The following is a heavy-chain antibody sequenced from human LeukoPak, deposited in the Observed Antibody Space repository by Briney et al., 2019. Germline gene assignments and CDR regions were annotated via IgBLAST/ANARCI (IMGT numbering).Heavy chain of an antibody. J-gene: IGHJ6*02. CDR2: INPKTGDT. CDR1: GYTFTGQY. V-gene: IGHV1-2*02. CDR3: ARGYYGMDV. Sequence: ASVKVSCKDSGYTFTGQYLYWARQTPGQGLEWMGWINPKTGDTDSAQNFQGRVTMTRDTSITTVYMELSSLTSDDTAVYYCARGYYGMDVWGQGTTVTVSS.